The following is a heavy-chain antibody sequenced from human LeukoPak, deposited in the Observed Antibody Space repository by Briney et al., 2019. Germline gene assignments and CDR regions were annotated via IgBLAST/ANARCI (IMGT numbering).Heavy chain of an antibody. J-gene: IGHJ5*02. CDR2: IEASGGAT. CDR1: GFTFSGYA. Sequence: GGSLRLSCAASGFTFSGYAMYWVRQAPGKGLEWVSSIEASGGATYYADSVKGRFTISRDNSKNSLYLQMNSLRAEDTAVYYCARDWFGETWGQGTLVTVSS. V-gene: IGHV3-23*01. CDR3: ARDWFGET. D-gene: IGHD3-10*01.